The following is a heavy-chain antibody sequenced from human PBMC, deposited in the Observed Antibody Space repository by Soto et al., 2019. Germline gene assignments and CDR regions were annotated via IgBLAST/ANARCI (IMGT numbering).Heavy chain of an antibody. CDR1: GGTFSSYA. CDR3: ARGRTVLVPAASFDC. D-gene: IGHD2-2*01. V-gene: IGHV1-69*12. CDR2: IIPIFGTA. Sequence: QVQLVQSGAEVKKPGSSVKVSCKASGGTFSSYAISWVRQAPGQGLEWMGGIIPIFGTANYAQKFQGRVTITADESTSTACRALSSLRSEDTAVYYCARGRTVLVPAASFDCCGQGTLVTVSS. J-gene: IGHJ4*02.